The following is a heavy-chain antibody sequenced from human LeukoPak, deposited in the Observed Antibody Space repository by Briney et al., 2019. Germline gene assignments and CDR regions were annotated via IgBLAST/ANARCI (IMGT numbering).Heavy chain of an antibody. CDR3: AKDGNWARFEN. D-gene: IGHD7-27*01. CDR1: GFTFRTYG. CDR2: ITSRGTT. J-gene: IGHJ4*02. V-gene: IGHV3-23*01. Sequence: PGGSLRLSCAASGFTFRTYGMSWVRQAPGKGLEWVSGITSRGTTYYAESVKGRFTISRDNSKNTLYLQMNSPRAEDTAAYYCAKDGNWARFENWGQGTLVTVSS.